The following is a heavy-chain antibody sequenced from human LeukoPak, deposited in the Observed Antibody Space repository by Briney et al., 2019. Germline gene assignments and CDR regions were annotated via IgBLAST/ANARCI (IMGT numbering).Heavy chain of an antibody. Sequence: SVXVSCKXSXXTXXSYAISXVRQAPGQGLEWMGRIIPILGIANYAQKFQGRVTITADKSTSTAYMELSSLRSEDTAVYYCARDIVATIWYVMDVWGQGTTVTVSS. V-gene: IGHV1-69*04. CDR1: XXTXXSYA. D-gene: IGHD5-12*01. J-gene: IGHJ6*02. CDR2: IIPILGIA. CDR3: ARDIVATIWYVMDV.